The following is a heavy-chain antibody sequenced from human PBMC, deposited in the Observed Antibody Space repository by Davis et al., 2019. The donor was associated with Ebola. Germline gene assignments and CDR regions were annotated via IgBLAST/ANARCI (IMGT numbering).Heavy chain of an antibody. V-gene: IGHV1-2*06. CDR3: ATSPFSESSPVVVY. Sequence: AASVKVSCNASGYPFTGYYLHWVRQAPGQGLEWMGRINPGSGGTNYVQKFQGRVTMTRDTSIDTAYMELNRLRSDDTAVYYCATSPFSESSPVVVYWGQGTLVTVSP. CDR2: INPGSGGT. CDR1: GYPFTGYY. D-gene: IGHD2-15*01. J-gene: IGHJ4*02.